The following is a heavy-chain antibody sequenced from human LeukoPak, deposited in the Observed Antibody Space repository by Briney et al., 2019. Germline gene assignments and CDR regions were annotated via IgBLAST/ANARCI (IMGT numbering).Heavy chain of an antibody. D-gene: IGHD6-19*01. V-gene: IGHV1-46*01. CDR3: AREAAVARKYFDH. Sequence: ASVTVSCKASGYTFINYYIHWVRQAPGQGLEWMGIIYLGGDSTRYAQEFQGRVTVTRDTSTSTVYMELSSLTSEDAAIYYCAREAAVARKYFDHWGQGTLVTVSS. CDR2: IYLGGDST. J-gene: IGHJ4*02. CDR1: GYTFINYY.